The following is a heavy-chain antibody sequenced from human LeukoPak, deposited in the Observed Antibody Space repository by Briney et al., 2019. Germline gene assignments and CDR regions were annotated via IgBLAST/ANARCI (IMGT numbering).Heavy chain of an antibody. V-gene: IGHV4-28*03. CDR3: ARGGTTVAGTFWFDP. Sequence: SDTLSLTCAVSGYPISSSNWWGWIRQPPGKGLEWIGYIYYSGSTYYNPSLKSRVTMSVDTSKNQFSLKLSSVTAADTAMYYCARGGTTVAGTFWFDPWGQGTLVTVSS. D-gene: IGHD6-19*01. CDR2: IYYSGST. CDR1: GYPISSSNW. J-gene: IGHJ5*02.